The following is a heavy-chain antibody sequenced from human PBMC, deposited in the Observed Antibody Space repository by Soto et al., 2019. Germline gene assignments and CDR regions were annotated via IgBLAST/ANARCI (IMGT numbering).Heavy chain of an antibody. D-gene: IGHD2-2*01. Sequence: GGSLRLSCAASGFTFSSYAMSWVRQAPGKGLEWVSAISGGGGSTYYADSVKGRFTISRDNSKNTLYLQMNSLRAEDTAVYYCAKDVPPRPGIVEVGNAFDIWGQGTMVTVSS. J-gene: IGHJ3*02. CDR2: ISGGGGST. CDR1: GFTFSSYA. V-gene: IGHV3-23*01. CDR3: AKDVPPRPGIVEVGNAFDI.